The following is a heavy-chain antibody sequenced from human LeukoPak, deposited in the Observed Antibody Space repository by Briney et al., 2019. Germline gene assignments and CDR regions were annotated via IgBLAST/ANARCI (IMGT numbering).Heavy chain of an antibody. V-gene: IGHV1-2*02. CDR2: INPDSGAT. D-gene: IGHD2-15*01. CDR1: GYTFTDYY. J-gene: IGHJ4*02. Sequence: GASVKVSCKASGYTFTDYYVHWVRQAPGQGLEWLGWINPDSGATNFAQRFQGRVTMTRDTSVNTAHMELNNLGSDDTAVYYCARDLCHGGSCFHFDSWGQGTLVTVSS. CDR3: ARDLCHGGSCFHFDS.